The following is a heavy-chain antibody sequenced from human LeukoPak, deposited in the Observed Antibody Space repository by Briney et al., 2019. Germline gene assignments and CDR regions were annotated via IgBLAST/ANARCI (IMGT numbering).Heavy chain of an antibody. J-gene: IGHJ1*01. Sequence: SETLSLTCTVSGGPISSSPYYWGWIRQTPGKGLEWIGSMHYSGTTYYNPSLKSRVTISVDTSKNQFSLRLISVTAADTAVYYCARNDRGRPADYWAKGILVTVSS. CDR1: GGPISSSPYY. CDR3: ARNDRGRPADY. CDR2: MHYSGTT. V-gene: IGHV4-39*01. D-gene: IGHD1-26*01.